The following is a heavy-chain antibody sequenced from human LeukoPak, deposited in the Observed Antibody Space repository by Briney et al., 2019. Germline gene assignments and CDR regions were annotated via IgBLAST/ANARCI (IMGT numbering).Heavy chain of an antibody. CDR3: ARGPVRGGLDY. Sequence: GRSLRLSCAASGFTFSSYDMHWVRQAPGKGQEWVAVIWYDGSNKYYADSVKGRFTISRDNSKNTLYLQMNSLRAEDTAVYYCARGPVRGGLDYWGQGTLVTVSS. CDR1: GFTFSSYD. J-gene: IGHJ4*02. D-gene: IGHD3-10*01. CDR2: IWYDGSNK. V-gene: IGHV3-33*01.